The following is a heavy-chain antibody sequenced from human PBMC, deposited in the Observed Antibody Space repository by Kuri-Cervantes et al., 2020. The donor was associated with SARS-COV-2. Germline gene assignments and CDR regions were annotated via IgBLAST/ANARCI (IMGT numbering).Heavy chain of an antibody. CDR1: GFNYLNYA. V-gene: IGHV3-30-3*01. CDR3: ASYCSSTSCYLGDFDY. D-gene: IGHD2-2*01. Sequence: GGSLRLSCSASGFNYLNYAIHWVRQAPGTGLEWVAVVSYNGTNKYYADSVKGRFTISRDNSRNIVYLQMNSLRPEDTAVYYCASYCSSTSCYLGDFDYWGQGTLVTVSS. CDR2: VSYNGTNK. J-gene: IGHJ4*02.